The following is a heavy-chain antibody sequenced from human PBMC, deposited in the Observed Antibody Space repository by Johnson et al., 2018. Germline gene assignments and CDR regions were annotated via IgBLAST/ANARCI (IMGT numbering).Heavy chain of an antibody. J-gene: IGHJ1*01. CDR3: AKVRGYRGGYRDQCQH. V-gene: IGHV3-74*02. D-gene: IGHD1-26*01. Sequence: VQLVQSGGGLVKPGGSLRLSCAASGFTFSSYWMHWVRQAPGKGLVWVSRINSDGSSTSYADSVKGRFTISRDNAKNTRYLQMNSLRAEDTAVYYCAKVRGYRGGYRDQCQHWGQGTLVTVSS. CDR1: GFTFSSYW. CDR2: INSDGSST.